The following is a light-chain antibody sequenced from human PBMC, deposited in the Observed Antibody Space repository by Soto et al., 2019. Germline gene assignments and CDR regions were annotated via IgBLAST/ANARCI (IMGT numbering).Light chain of an antibody. CDR3: SSHTTYSTRV. CDR1: SSDIGSYNY. Sequence: QSALPQPASVSGSHGQSIAISCTGTSSDIGSYNYVSWYQQHPGKAPKLMIHEVSNRPSGVSDRFSGSKSGNTASLTISGLQADDEADYYCSSHTTYSTRVFGTGTKVTVL. J-gene: IGLJ1*01. V-gene: IGLV2-14*01. CDR2: EVS.